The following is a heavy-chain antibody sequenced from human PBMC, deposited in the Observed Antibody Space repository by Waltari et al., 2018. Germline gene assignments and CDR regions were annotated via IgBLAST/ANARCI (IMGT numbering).Heavy chain of an antibody. CDR1: GFSFSSNS. Sequence: VQLVETGGDLMQPGGSLRVSCVASGFSFSSNSMSWVRRAPGKGREWVSTIDSGGGTYYADSVKGRFTISRDTSKDTLYLQLNRLTAEDTAVYYCARPSGFSRHFDYWGRGTLVTVSS. CDR2: IDSGGGT. D-gene: IGHD3-22*01. V-gene: IGHV3-53*02. CDR3: ARPSGFSRHFDY. J-gene: IGHJ4*02.